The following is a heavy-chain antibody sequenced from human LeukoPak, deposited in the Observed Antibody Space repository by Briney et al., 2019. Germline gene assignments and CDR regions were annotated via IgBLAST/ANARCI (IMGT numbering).Heavy chain of an antibody. V-gene: IGHV3-48*01. Sequence: TGGSLRLSCAASGFTLSSNPMNWVRQAPGQGLEWVSYIHSSGSIIYYGDSVKGRFTISRDIAKNFLYLQMNSLRADHTAVYYCARDRRNADLDYWGQGTLVTVSS. CDR2: IHSSGSII. J-gene: IGHJ4*02. CDR1: GFTLSSNP. CDR3: ARDRRNADLDY.